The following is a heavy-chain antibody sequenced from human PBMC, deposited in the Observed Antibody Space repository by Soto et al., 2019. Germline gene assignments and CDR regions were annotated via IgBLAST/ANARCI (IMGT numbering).Heavy chain of an antibody. Sequence: SVKVSCKASGGTFSSYAISWVRQAPGQGLEWMGGIIPIFGTANYAQKFQGRVTITADESTSTAYMELSSLRSEDTAVYYCARRYCSGGSCYSYYYYGMDVWGQGTTVTVSS. V-gene: IGHV1-69*13. CDR3: ARRYCSGGSCYSYYYYGMDV. J-gene: IGHJ6*02. D-gene: IGHD2-15*01. CDR1: GGTFSSYA. CDR2: IIPIFGTA.